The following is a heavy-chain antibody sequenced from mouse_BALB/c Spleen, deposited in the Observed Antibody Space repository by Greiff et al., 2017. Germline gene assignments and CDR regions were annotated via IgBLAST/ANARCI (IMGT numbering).Heavy chain of an antibody. CDR1: GFTFSNYW. Sequence: EVKLEESGGGLVQPGGSMKLSCVASGFTFSNYWMNWVRQSPEKGLEWVAEIRLKSNNYATHYAESVKGRFTISRDDSKSSVYLQMNNLRAEDTGIYYCTSIYYYGSSYYAMDYWGQGTSVTVSS. CDR3: TSIYYYGSSYYAMDY. CDR2: IRLKSNNYAT. V-gene: IGHV6-6*02. J-gene: IGHJ4*01. D-gene: IGHD1-1*01.